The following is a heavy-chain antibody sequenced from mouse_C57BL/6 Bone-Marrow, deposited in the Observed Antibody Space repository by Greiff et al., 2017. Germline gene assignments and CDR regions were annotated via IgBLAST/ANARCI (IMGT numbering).Heavy chain of an antibody. CDR1: GYTFTSYG. Sequence: QVHVKQSGAELARPGASVKLSCKASGYTFTSYGISWVKQRTGQGLEWIGEIYPRSGNTYYNEKFKGKATLTADKSSSTAYMELRSLTSEDSAVYFCARSGYHSGYFDVWGTGTAVTVSS. CDR2: IYPRSGNT. J-gene: IGHJ1*03. V-gene: IGHV1-81*01. CDR3: ARSGYHSGYFDV. D-gene: IGHD2-2*01.